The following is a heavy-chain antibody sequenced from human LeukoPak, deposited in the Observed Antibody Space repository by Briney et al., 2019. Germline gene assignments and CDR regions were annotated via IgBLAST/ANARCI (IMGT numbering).Heavy chain of an antibody. J-gene: IGHJ4*02. D-gene: IGHD3-3*01. Sequence: KPGGSLRLSCAASGFTFSSYSMNWVRQAPGKGLEWVSSISSSSSYIYYADSVKGRFTISRDNAKNSLYLQKNSLRAEDTAVYYCARDPDFWSGYYTVYYFDYWGQGTLVTVSS. V-gene: IGHV3-21*01. CDR1: GFTFSSYS. CDR2: ISSSSSYI. CDR3: ARDPDFWSGYYTVYYFDY.